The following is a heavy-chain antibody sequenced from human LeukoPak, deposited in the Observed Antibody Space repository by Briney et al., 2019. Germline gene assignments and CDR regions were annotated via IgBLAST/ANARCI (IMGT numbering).Heavy chain of an antibody. J-gene: IGHJ3*02. V-gene: IGHV3-23*01. CDR2: ISDTGATK. CDR1: GFSFSTYS. CDR3: AKDLTYGDYAGGDGFDI. Sequence: GGSLRLSCAASGFSFSTYSMSWVRQAPGKGLEWVSVISDTGATKFYADSVKGRFTISRDKSKNTLYLQMNSLRAEDTAVYYCAKDLTYGDYAGGDGFDIWGQGTMVTVSS. D-gene: IGHD4-17*01.